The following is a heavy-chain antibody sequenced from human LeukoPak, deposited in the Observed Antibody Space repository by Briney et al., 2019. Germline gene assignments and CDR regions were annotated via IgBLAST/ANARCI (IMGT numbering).Heavy chain of an antibody. J-gene: IGHJ4*02. D-gene: IGHD6-19*01. CDR1: GGSISSGGYY. CDR2: IYYSGST. V-gene: IGHV4-31*03. CDR3: ARDHVAGIDHY. Sequence: SQTLSLTCTVSGGSISSGGYYWSWIRQHPGKGLEWIGYIYYSGSTYYNPSLKSRVTVSVDTSKNQFSLKLSSVTAADTAVYYCARDHVAGIDHYWGQGTLVTVSS.